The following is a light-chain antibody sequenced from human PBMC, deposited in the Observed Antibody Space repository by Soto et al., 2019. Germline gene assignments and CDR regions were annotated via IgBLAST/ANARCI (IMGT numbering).Light chain of an antibody. Sequence: EVVLTQSKGTLSLSPGERATLSCRASQSVSNSYLAWYQQKPGQAPRVLIYGASKRATGIPDRFSGSESGTDFSLTISRLEPEDFAVYYCHQYDNAPQTYGQGTNVDI. CDR1: QSVSNSY. V-gene: IGKV3-20*01. J-gene: IGKJ2*01. CDR3: HQYDNAPQT. CDR2: GAS.